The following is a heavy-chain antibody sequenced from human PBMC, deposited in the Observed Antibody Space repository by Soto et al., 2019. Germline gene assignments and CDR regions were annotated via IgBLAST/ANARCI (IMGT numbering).Heavy chain of an antibody. CDR2: VSGSGGST. J-gene: IGHJ4*02. CDR1: GFTFSSYA. CDR3: AKPPDYNWNDY. V-gene: IGHV3-23*01. D-gene: IGHD1-20*01. Sequence: EVQLLESVGGLVQPGGSLRLSCAASGFTFSSYAMSWVRQAPGKGLEWISAVSGSGGSTYYADSVKGRLTISRDNSKDTLYLQMNNLRAEDTAVYYCAKPPDYNWNDYWGQGTLVTVSS.